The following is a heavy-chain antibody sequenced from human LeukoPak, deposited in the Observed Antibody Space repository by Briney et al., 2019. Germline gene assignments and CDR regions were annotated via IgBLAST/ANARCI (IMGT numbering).Heavy chain of an antibody. D-gene: IGHD2/OR15-2a*01. J-gene: IGHJ4*02. CDR3: ARSERGYFLFDY. V-gene: IGHV4-61*02. Sequence: PSQTLSLTCTVSGGSISSGSYYWSWIRQPAGKGLEWIGRIYTSGSTNYNPSLKSRVTISVDTSKNQFSLKLSSMTAADTAVYYCARSERGYFLFDYWGQGTLVTVSS. CDR2: IYTSGST. CDR1: GGSISSGSYY.